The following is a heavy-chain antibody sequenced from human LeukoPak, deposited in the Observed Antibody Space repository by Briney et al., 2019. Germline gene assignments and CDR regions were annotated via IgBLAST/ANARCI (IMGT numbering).Heavy chain of an antibody. V-gene: IGHV1-2*02. CDR1: GYTFTGYY. Sequence: ASVKVSCKASGYTFTGYYMHWVRQAPGQGLEWMGWINPNSGGTNYAQKFQGRVTMTRDTSISTAYMELSRLRSDDTAVYYCAREYDFLSRPNKGKHGFDYWGQGTLVTVSS. CDR3: AREYDFLSRPNKGKHGFDY. CDR2: INPNSGGT. D-gene: IGHD3-3*01. J-gene: IGHJ4*02.